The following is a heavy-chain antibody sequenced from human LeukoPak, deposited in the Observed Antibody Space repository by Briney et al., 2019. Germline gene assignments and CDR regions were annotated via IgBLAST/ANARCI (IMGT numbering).Heavy chain of an antibody. Sequence: GGSLRLSCAASGFTFSTYAMHWVRQPPGKGLERVSAISGSGGATYHADADSVKGRFIISRDNSKNTLYLQINSLRVEDTAVYYCAKDGYNYDSSGHFDYWGQGTLVTVSS. CDR2: ISGSGGAT. V-gene: IGHV3-23*01. J-gene: IGHJ4*02. CDR3: AKDGYNYDSSGHFDY. CDR1: GFTFSTYA. D-gene: IGHD3-22*01.